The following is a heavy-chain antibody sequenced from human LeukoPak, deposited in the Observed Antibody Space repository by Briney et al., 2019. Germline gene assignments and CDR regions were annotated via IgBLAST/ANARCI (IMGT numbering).Heavy chain of an antibody. J-gene: IGHJ4*02. Sequence: GGSLRLSCSAPGFTFNRFYLHWVRQAPGKGREFVSHICSNEATTYYADSVKGRFTISRGNSKNTWYLQMSSLRADDTAVYYCVKDRSIAAPNNDFFDSWGQGALVTVSS. V-gene: IGHV3-64D*06. D-gene: IGHD6-6*01. CDR2: ICSNEATT. CDR3: VKDRSIAAPNNDFFDS. CDR1: GFTFNRFY.